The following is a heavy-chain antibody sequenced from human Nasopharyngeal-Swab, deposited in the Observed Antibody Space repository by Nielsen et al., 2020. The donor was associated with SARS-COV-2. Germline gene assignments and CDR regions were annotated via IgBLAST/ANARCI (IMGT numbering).Heavy chain of an antibody. D-gene: IGHD5-18*01. J-gene: IGHJ4*02. CDR3: ATASGYSYGLDFDY. Sequence: PGKGLEWIGSIYYSGSTYYNPSLKSRVTISVDTSKNQFSLELSSVTAADTAVYYCATASGYSYGLDFDYWGQGTLVTVSS. V-gene: IGHV4-39*01. CDR2: IYYSGST.